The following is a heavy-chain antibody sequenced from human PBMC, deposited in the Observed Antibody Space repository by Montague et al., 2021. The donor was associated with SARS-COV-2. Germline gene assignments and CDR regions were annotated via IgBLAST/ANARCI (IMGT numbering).Heavy chain of an antibody. J-gene: IGHJ4*02. CDR1: SGSLSNYY. CDR3: ARNMAY. D-gene: IGHD2/OR15-2a*01. CDR2: MYETGGM. V-gene: IGHV4-4*09. Sequence: SETLSLTCTVSSGSLSNYYWSWIRQSPDKGLEWIGYMYETGGMIYNPSLRSRVSISADTSKSQFSLRLTSVTAADSARYYCARNMAYWGQGVLVTV.